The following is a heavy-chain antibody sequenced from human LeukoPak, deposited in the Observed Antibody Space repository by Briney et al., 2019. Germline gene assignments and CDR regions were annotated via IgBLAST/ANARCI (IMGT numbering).Heavy chain of an antibody. J-gene: IGHJ6*02. Sequence: SETLSLTCTVSGGSISSYYWSWIRQPPGKGLEWIGYIYNSGSTNYNPSLKSRVTISVDTSKNQFSLKLSSVTAADTAVYYCARDRYSDSSGWYTDYYYYGMDVWGQGTTVTVSS. CDR2: IYNSGST. CDR1: GGSISSYY. V-gene: IGHV4-59*01. CDR3: ARDRYSDSSGWYTDYYYYGMDV. D-gene: IGHD6-19*01.